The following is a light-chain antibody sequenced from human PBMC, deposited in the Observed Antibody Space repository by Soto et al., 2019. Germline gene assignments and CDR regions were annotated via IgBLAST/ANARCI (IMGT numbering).Light chain of an antibody. CDR1: QSISSY. V-gene: IGKV1-39*01. CDR3: QQSYSTPYT. Sequence: DIQMTQSPSSLSASVGDRVTITCRASQSISSYLNWYQQKPGKAPKVLNYAASSLQSGVPSRFSGSGSGTDFTLTISSLQPEDFATYYCQQSYSTPYTFGQGTKVDIK. CDR2: AAS. J-gene: IGKJ2*01.